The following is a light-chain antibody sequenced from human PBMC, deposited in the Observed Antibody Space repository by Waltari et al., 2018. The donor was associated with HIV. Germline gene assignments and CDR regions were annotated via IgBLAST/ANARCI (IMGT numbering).Light chain of an antibody. V-gene: IGLV1-51*01. CDR2: DNT. CDR1: TYNIGTNY. Sequence: QSVLTQPPSVSAPPGQRVTISCSRGTYNIGTNYISWYQHVPGMAPRLLIYDNTKRSSGIPARFSGSKSGTSVTLGITGLQTGDEADYYCGTWDSSLSVVVFGGGTKLTVL. CDR3: GTWDSSLSVVV. J-gene: IGLJ2*01.